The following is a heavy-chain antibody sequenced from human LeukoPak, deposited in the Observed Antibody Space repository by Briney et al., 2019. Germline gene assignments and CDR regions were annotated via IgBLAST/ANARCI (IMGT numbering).Heavy chain of an antibody. J-gene: IGHJ4*02. CDR1: GFTFSSYA. CDR3: ARDEPYGYCGGSCYAAPDY. CDR2: ISYDGSNK. V-gene: IGHV3-30-3*01. Sequence: GGSLRLSCAASGFTFSSYAMHWVRQAPGKGLEWVAVISYDGSNKYYADSVKGRFTISRDNSKNTLYLQMNSLRAEDTAVYYCARDEPYGYCGGSCYAAPDYWGQGTLVAVSS. D-gene: IGHD2-15*01.